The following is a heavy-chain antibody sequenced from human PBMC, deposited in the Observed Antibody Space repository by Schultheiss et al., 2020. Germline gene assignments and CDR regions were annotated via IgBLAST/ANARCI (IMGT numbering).Heavy chain of an antibody. V-gene: IGHV4-39*01. CDR2: IYHTGNT. CDR1: AGYITRSADY. J-gene: IGHJ3*02. Sequence: SETLSLTCNVSAGYITRSADYWAWIRQPPGKGLEWMGSIYHTGNTFYTPSLKGRLTISVDTSTNQFSLRLSSLTAADTAVYYCARRAGGSGLLAFDIWSQGTKV. D-gene: IGHD6-19*01. CDR3: ARRAGGSGLLAFDI.